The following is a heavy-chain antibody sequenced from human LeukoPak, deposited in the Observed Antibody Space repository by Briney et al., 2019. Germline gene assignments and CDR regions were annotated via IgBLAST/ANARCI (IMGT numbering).Heavy chain of an antibody. CDR1: GGSISSYY. D-gene: IGHD4-17*01. Sequence: SETLSLTCTVSGGSISSYYWSWIRQPPGKGLEWIGYIYYSGSTNYNPSLKSRLTISLDASKNQFSLKLSSATATDTAVYYCASLTTVTQGYFDSWGQGTLVTVSS. V-gene: IGHV4-59*08. CDR2: IYYSGST. CDR3: ASLTTVTQGYFDS. J-gene: IGHJ4*02.